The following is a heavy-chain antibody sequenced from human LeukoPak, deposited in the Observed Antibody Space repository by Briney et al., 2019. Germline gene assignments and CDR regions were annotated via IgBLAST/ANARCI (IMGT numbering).Heavy chain of an antibody. Sequence: GGSLRLSCAASGFTFSNYRMSWVRQAPGKGLEWVASIKQDESDKYYVGSVKGRFTISRDNAKKSLCLQMNSLRAEDTAVYYCARDNRDIAVVPAAMGDYYYYGMDVWGQGTTVTVSS. CDR2: IKQDESDK. CDR3: ARDNRDIAVVPAAMGDYYYYGMDV. V-gene: IGHV3-7*05. CDR1: GFTFSNYR. D-gene: IGHD2-2*01. J-gene: IGHJ6*02.